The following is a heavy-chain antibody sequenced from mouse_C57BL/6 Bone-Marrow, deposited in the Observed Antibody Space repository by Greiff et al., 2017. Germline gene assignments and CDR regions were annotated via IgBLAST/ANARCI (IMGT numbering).Heavy chain of an antibody. CDR1: GFTFSDYY. D-gene: IGHD1-1*01. Sequence: EVMLVESGGGLVQPGGSLTLSCAASGFTFSDYYMYWVRQTPEKRLEWVAYISNGGGSTYYPDTVKGRFTISRDNAKNTLYLQMSRLKSEDTAMYYCASCYYGSSYDYAMDYWGQGTSVTVSS. CDR3: ASCYYGSSYDYAMDY. CDR2: ISNGGGST. J-gene: IGHJ4*01. V-gene: IGHV5-12*01.